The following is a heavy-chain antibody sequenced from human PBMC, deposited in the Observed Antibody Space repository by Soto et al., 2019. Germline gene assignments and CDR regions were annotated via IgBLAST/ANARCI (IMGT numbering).Heavy chain of an antibody. Sequence: GGSLRLSCAASGFTFSNYWMIWVRQAPGEGLEWVANIRPDGSDKYYVDSVKGRFTISRDNAKDSLFLQMNSLRAEDTAVYYCARDQDSISSNPFRFDCWGPGTLVTVSS. J-gene: IGHJ4*02. D-gene: IGHD3-3*02. CDR3: ARDQDSISSNPFRFDC. V-gene: IGHV3-7*03. CDR1: GFTFSNYW. CDR2: IRPDGSDK.